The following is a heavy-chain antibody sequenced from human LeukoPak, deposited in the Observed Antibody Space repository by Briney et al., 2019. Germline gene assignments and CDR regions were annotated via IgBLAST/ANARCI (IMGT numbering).Heavy chain of an antibody. Sequence: GASVKVSCKASGYTFTGYYMHWVRQAPGQGLEWMGWINPNSGGTNYAQKFQGRVTMTRDTSISTAYMELSRLRSDDTAVYYCARYRAYYYGSGSYEEDAFDIWGQGTMVTVSS. CDR1: GYTFTGYY. D-gene: IGHD3-10*01. CDR2: INPNSGGT. V-gene: IGHV1-2*02. J-gene: IGHJ3*02. CDR3: ARYRAYYYGSGSYEEDAFDI.